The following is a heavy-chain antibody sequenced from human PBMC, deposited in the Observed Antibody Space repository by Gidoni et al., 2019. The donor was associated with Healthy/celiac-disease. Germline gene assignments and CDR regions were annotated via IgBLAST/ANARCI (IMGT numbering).Heavy chain of an antibody. CDR2: IYGVGST. CDR1: GFTVSSNY. V-gene: IGHV3-53*04. CDR3: ARGNWNYDY. J-gene: IGHJ4*02. Sequence: EAQLVESGGGLVQPGGSLRLSCSASGFTVSSNYMSGVRQAPGKGLEWVSVIYGVGSTYYADSVKGRFTISRHNSKNTLYLQMDSLRAEDTAVYYCARGNWNYDYWGQGTLVTVSS. D-gene: IGHD1-20*01.